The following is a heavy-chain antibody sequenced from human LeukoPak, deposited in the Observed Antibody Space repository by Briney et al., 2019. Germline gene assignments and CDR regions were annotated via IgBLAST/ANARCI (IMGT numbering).Heavy chain of an antibody. CDR3: ATFWSGYLNWFDP. D-gene: IGHD3-3*01. Sequence: PSETLSLTCAVYGGSFSGYYWSWIRQPPGKGLEWIGEINHSGSTNYNPSLKSRVTTSVDTSKNQFSLKLSSVTAADTAVYYCATFWSGYLNWFDPWGQGTLVTVSS. CDR1: GGSFSGYY. J-gene: IGHJ5*02. V-gene: IGHV4-34*01. CDR2: INHSGST.